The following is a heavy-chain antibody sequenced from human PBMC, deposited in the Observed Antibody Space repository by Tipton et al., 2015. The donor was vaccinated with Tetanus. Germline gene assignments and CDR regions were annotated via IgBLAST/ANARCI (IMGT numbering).Heavy chain of an antibody. CDR3: ARPVKQWLVPVDS. J-gene: IGHJ4*02. Sequence: KPSETLSLTCAVSGGSSSSFYWSWIRQPPGKGLEWIGEINQRGGISYNPSLKSRVTISVDTSKSQFSLNMSSVTAADTAVYYCARPVKQWLVPVDSWGQGTLVTVSS. V-gene: IGHV4-34*01. CDR1: GGSSSSFY. D-gene: IGHD6-19*01. CDR2: INQRGGI.